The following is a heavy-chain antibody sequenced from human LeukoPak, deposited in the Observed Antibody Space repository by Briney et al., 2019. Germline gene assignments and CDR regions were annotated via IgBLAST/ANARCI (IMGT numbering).Heavy chain of an antibody. V-gene: IGHV1-69*01. D-gene: IGHD4/OR15-4a*01. CDR3: ARERLTTDPKYYFDY. Sequence: AASVKVSCKASGGTFSSYAISWVRQAPGQGLEWMGGIIPIFGTANYVQKFQGRVTITADESTSTAYMELSSLRSEDTAVYYCARERLTTDPKYYFDYWGQGTLVTVSS. CDR2: IIPIFGTA. J-gene: IGHJ4*02. CDR1: GGTFSSYA.